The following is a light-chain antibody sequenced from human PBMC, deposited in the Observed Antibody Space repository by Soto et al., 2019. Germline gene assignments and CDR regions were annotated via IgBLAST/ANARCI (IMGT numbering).Light chain of an antibody. CDR3: QQRADWPIT. CDR1: QSVYIY. V-gene: IGKV3-11*01. CDR2: DAS. J-gene: IGKJ5*01. Sequence: EIVLTQSPSTLSLSPGERATLSCRASQSVYIYLIWYQQKPGQAPRLLISDASNRATGIPARFSGSGSGTDFTLTISSLEPEDFAVYYCQQRADWPITFGQGTRLEIK.